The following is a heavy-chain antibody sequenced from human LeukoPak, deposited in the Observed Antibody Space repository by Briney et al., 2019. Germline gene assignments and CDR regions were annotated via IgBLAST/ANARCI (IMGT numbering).Heavy chain of an antibody. J-gene: IGHJ4*02. Sequence: PGGSLRLSCAASGFTFSGFSLNWVRQAPGKGLEWISNIRPSGSDMYYAASVKGRFTTSRDSATNSLYLHMNNLKVDDSAVYFCVRDFNWAFDSWGQGTLVTVSS. CDR2: IRPSGSDM. D-gene: IGHD7-27*01. V-gene: IGHV3-48*01. CDR1: GFTFSGFS. CDR3: VRDFNWAFDS.